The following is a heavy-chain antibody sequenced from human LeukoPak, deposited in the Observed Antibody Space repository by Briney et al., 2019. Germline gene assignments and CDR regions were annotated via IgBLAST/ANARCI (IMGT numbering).Heavy chain of an antibody. D-gene: IGHD3-3*01. CDR2: ISGDGGST. V-gene: IGHV3-43*02. Sequence: GGSLRLSCAASGFTFDDYAMHWVRQAPGKGLEWVSLISGDGGSTYYADSVKGQFTISRDNSKNSLYLKMNSLRTEATALYYCAKEGTYYDFWSGYHPYYFDYWGQGTLVTVSS. CDR3: AKEGTYYDFWSGYHPYYFDY. J-gene: IGHJ4*02. CDR1: GFTFDDYA.